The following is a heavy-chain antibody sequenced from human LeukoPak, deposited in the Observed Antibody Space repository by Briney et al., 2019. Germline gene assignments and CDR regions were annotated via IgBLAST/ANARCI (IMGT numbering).Heavy chain of an antibody. CDR2: ISSSNSYI. D-gene: IGHD3-22*01. CDR3: ARDGWGYYYDSSGYYLNPPYPDY. V-gene: IGHV3-21*01. Sequence: GGSLRLSCAASGFTFSSYSMNWVRQASGKGLEWVSSISSSNSYIYYADSVKGRFTISRDNAKNSLYLQMNSLRAEDTAVYYCARDGWGYYYDSSGYYLNPPYPDYWGQGTLVTVSS. J-gene: IGHJ4*02. CDR1: GFTFSSYS.